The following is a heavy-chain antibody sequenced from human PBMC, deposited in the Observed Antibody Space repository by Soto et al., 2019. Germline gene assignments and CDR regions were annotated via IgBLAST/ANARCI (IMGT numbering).Heavy chain of an antibody. CDR2: IIPIFGTA. Sequence: ASVKVSCKASGYTFSSYAISWVRQAPGQGLEWMGGIIPIFGTANYAQKFQGRVTITADESTSTAYMELSSLRSEDTAVYYCARVYYSNLNLPWYWGQGTLVTVS. D-gene: IGHD4-4*01. V-gene: IGHV1-69*13. CDR1: GYTFSSYA. J-gene: IGHJ4*02. CDR3: ARVYYSNLNLPWY.